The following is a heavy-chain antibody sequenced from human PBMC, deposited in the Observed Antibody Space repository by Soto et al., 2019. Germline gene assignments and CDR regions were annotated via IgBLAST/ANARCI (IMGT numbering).Heavy chain of an antibody. CDR1: GDSIASSYW. CDR3: ARVLTGYYYYGMDV. D-gene: IGHD3-16*01. CDR2: VYYSGST. V-gene: IGHV4-4*02. J-gene: IGHJ6*02. Sequence: PSETLSLTCVVSGDSIASSYWWSWVRQPPGKGLEWIGYVYYSGSTYYNPSLESRVFISVDTSKNQFSLKLTSVTAADTAVYYCARVLTGYYYYGMDVWGQGTTVTVSS.